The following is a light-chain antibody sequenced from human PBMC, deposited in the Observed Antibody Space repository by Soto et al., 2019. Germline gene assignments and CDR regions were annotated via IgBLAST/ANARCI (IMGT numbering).Light chain of an antibody. V-gene: IGKV3-15*01. J-gene: IGKJ4*01. CDR1: QSVSIN. CDR3: QQYNNWPPLT. CDR2: GAS. Sequence: EIVMTQSPATLSVSLGESATLSCRASQSVSINLAWYQQKPGQAPMLLVYGASTRATGIPARFSGSGAGTEFTLTISSLHSEDFAVYYGQQYNNWPPLTFGGGTKVEIK.